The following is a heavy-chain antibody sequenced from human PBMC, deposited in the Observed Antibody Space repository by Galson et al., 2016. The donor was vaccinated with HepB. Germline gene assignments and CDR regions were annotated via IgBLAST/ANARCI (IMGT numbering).Heavy chain of an antibody. CDR3: ARDSSSGYVIDAFDI. Sequence: SLRLSCAASGFIFSDYHINWIRQAPGKGLEWISYISSSSNTIHYADSVKGRFTVSRAYAKNSLYLQMNSLRAEDTAVYYCARDSSSGYVIDAFDIWGQGTMVAVSS. CDR2: ISSSSNTI. V-gene: IGHV3-11*04. D-gene: IGHD5-12*01. CDR1: GFIFSDYH. J-gene: IGHJ3*02.